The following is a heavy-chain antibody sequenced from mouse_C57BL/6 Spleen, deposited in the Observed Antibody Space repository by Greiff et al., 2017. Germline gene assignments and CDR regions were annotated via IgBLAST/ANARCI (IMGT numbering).Heavy chain of an antibody. J-gene: IGHJ2*01. CDR3: ANGYDDYFDY. D-gene: IGHD2-2*01. V-gene: IGHV3-6*01. CDR2: ISYDGSN. Sequence: VQLQESGPGLVKPSQSLSLTCSVTGYSITSGYYWNWIRQFPGNKLEWMGYISYDGSNNYNPSLKNRISITRDTSKNQFFLKLNSVTTEDTATYYCANGYDDYFDYWGQGTTLTVSS. CDR1: GYSITSGYY.